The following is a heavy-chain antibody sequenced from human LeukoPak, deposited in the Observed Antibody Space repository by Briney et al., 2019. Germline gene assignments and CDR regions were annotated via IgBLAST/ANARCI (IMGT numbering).Heavy chain of an antibody. Sequence: GGSLRLSCVASGFSLSGYWMSWVRQAPGKGLEWVANIKYDGSGKDYVDSVKGRFTISRDNARNSLFLQMNSLRVEDTAVYYCARDRIPWFDPWGQGTLVTVSS. CDR1: GFSLSGYW. CDR3: ARDRIPWFDP. J-gene: IGHJ5*02. V-gene: IGHV3-7*01. CDR2: IKYDGSGK.